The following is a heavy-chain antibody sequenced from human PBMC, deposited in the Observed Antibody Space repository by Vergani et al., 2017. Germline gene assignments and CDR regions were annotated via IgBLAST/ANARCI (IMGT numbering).Heavy chain of an antibody. V-gene: IGHV4-4*07. CDR2: IYTSGST. Sequence: QLQLQESGPGLVKPSETLSLTCTVSGGSISSYYWSWIRQPAGKGLEWIGRIYTSGSTNYNPSLKSRVTMSVDTSKNQFSLKLSSVTAADTAVYYCARDLGIAAAGWRWFDPWGQGTLVTVSS. CDR3: ARDLGIAAAGWRWFDP. D-gene: IGHD6-13*01. CDR1: GGSISSYY. J-gene: IGHJ5*02.